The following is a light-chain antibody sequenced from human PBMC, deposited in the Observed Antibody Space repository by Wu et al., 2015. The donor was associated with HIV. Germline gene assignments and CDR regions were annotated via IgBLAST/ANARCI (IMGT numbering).Light chain of an antibody. Sequence: EIVLTQSPVTLSVSPGERATLSCRASQSVSNNLAWYQQKPGQAPRLLIYGASTRATGIPARFSGSGSGTEFTLTISSMQSEDFAVYYCQQYKNWPPITFGQGTRLEIK. V-gene: IGKV3-15*01. CDR2: GAS. CDR1: QSVSNN. CDR3: QQYKNWPPIT. J-gene: IGKJ5*01.